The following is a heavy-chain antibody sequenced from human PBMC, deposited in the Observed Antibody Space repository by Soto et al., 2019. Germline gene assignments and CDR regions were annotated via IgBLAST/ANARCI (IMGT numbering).Heavy chain of an antibody. J-gene: IGHJ4*02. D-gene: IGHD3-10*01. CDR2: IYYSGST. V-gene: IGHV4-59*08. CDR1: GGSISSYY. Sequence: SGTLSLTCTVSGGSISSYYLSWVRQPPGKGLEWIGYIYYSGSTNYNPSLKRRVTISVDTSKNQFALKLSSVTAADTAVYYCARQDGVDYWGQGTLVTVSS. CDR3: ARQDGVDY.